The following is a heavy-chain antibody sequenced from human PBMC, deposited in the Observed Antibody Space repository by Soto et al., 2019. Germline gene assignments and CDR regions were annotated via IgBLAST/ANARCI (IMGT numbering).Heavy chain of an antibody. V-gene: IGHV4-39*01. CDR2: IYYSGST. CDR3: KVFGVVTTRFGYFDL. CDR1: GGSISSSSYY. Sequence: SETLSLTCTVSGGSISSSSYYWGWIRQPPGKGLEWIGSIYYSGSTYYNPSLKSRVTISVDTSKNQFSLKLSSVTAADTAVYYCKVFGVVTTRFGYFDLRGRGTLVTVSS. D-gene: IGHD3-3*01. J-gene: IGHJ2*01.